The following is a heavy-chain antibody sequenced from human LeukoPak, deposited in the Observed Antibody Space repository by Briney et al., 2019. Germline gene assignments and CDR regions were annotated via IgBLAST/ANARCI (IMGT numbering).Heavy chain of an antibody. CDR3: AKDRSSRYDFWSGSFSHYYYYYVDV. J-gene: IGHJ6*03. CDR1: GFTFSSYA. V-gene: IGHV3-23*01. CDR2: FSGVSA. D-gene: IGHD3-3*01. Sequence: SGGSLRLSRAASGFTFSSYAMSWVRQAPGKGLEWVSAFSGVSADYADSVIGRFSISIDNSKNTLYLQMNSLRAEDTAVYYCAKDRSSRYDFWSGSFSHYYYYYVDVWGKGTTVTVSS.